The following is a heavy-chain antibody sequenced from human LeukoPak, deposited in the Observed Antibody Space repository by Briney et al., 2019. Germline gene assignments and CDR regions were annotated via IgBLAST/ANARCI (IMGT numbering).Heavy chain of an antibody. Sequence: ASVKVSCKASGYTCTSYAMHWVRQAPGQRLEWMGWINAGNGNTKYSQKFQGRVTITRDTSASTAYMELSSVTAADTAVYYCARGPFYDSSGYYYRAYYYGMDVWGQGTTVTVSS. CDR3: ARGPFYDSSGYYYRAYYYGMDV. D-gene: IGHD3-22*01. J-gene: IGHJ6*02. CDR2: INAGNGNT. V-gene: IGHV1-3*01. CDR1: GYTCTSYA.